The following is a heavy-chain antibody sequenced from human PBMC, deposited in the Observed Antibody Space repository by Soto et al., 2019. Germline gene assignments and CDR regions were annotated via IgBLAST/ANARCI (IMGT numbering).Heavy chain of an antibody. CDR3: ARLPRGRDGYNYFDS. J-gene: IGHJ4*02. CDR2: IYPDDSDT. CDR1: GYSFTNYW. V-gene: IGHV5-51*01. D-gene: IGHD5-12*01. Sequence: LGESLKISCKGSGYSFTNYWTVWVRQMPGKGLEWMGIIYPDDSDTRYSPSFQGQVTISADKSISTAYLQWSSLKASDTAMYYCARLPRGRDGYNYFDSWGQGTLVTVSS.